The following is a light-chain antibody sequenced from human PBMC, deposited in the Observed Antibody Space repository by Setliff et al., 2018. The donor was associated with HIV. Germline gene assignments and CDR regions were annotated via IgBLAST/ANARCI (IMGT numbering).Light chain of an antibody. Sequence: QSALTQPASVSGSPGQSITISCTGTSSDIGGYNYVSWYQQHPGKAPKLIIYDVSNRPSGVSNRFSGSKSGNTAFLTISGLQAEDEADYYCSSYTSSSTPYVFGTGTKATVL. CDR1: SSDIGGYNY. CDR3: SSYTSSSTPYV. J-gene: IGLJ1*01. CDR2: DVS. V-gene: IGLV2-14*03.